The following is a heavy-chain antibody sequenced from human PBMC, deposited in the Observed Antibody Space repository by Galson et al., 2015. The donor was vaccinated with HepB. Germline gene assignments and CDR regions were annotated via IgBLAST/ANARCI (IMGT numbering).Heavy chain of an antibody. CDR2: ITGTGDDT. J-gene: IGHJ5*02. Sequence: SLRLSCAASGFTFSSYAMSWVRQAPGKGLEWVSIITGTGDDTKYVDSVKGRFSISRDNPRNTLYLQMNSLRAEDTAVYYCARGFSRASFPDWFDPWGQGTLVTVSS. V-gene: IGHV3-23*01. CDR3: ARGFSRASFPDWFDP. D-gene: IGHD6-13*01. CDR1: GFTFSSYA.